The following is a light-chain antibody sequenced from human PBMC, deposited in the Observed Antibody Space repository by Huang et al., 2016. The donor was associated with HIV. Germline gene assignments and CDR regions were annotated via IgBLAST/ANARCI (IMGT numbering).Light chain of an antibody. CDR3: QQRSNWPRLT. V-gene: IGKV3-11*01. CDR1: QRVSSY. CDR2: DAS. J-gene: IGKJ4*01. Sequence: EIVLTQSPATLSLSPGEIATLSCRASQRVSSYLAWYQQKPGQAPRLLIYDASNRATGIPARFSGSGSGTDFTLTISSLEPEDFAVYYCQQRSNWPRLTFGGGTKVEI.